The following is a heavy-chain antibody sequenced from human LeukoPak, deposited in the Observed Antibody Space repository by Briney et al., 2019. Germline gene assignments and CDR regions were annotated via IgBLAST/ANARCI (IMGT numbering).Heavy chain of an antibody. CDR3: VKGGWLDY. CDR2: ISGSGDKT. CDR1: GFPFSTFE. V-gene: IGHV3-23*01. Sequence: PGGSLRLSCAASGFPFSTFEMTWVRQAPGKGLEWVSFISGSGDKTYYADPVKGRFTISRDDSKNTLYLQLNSLGAEDTALYYCVKGGWLDYWGQGVLVTVSS. D-gene: IGHD5-12*01. J-gene: IGHJ4*02.